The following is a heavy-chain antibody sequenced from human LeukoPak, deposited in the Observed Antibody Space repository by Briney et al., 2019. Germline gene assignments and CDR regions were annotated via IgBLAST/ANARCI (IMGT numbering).Heavy chain of an antibody. V-gene: IGHV3-30*02. J-gene: IGHJ1*01. CDR2: IRYDGSNK. CDR3: AQGADSSGFAEYFQN. D-gene: IGHD3-22*01. Sequence: GGSLRLSCAASGFTFSSYGMHWVRQAPGKGLEWVAFIRYDGSNKYYADSVKGRFTISRDNSKNTLYLQMNSLRAEDTAVYYCAQGADSSGFAEYFQNWGQGTLVTVSS. CDR1: GFTFSSYG.